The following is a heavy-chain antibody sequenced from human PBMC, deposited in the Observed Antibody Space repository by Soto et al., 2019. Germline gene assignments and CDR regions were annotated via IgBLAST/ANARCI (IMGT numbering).Heavy chain of an antibody. CDR3: AKVRLWFGEFLTYYMDV. J-gene: IGHJ6*03. V-gene: IGHV3-30*18. CDR2: ISYDGSNK. CDR1: GFTFSSYG. Sequence: GGSLRLSCAASGFTFSSYGMHWVRQAPGKGLEWVAVISYDGSNKYYADSVKGRFTISRDNSKNTLYLQMNSRRAEDTAVYYCAKVRLWFGEFLTYYMDVWGKGTTVTVSS. D-gene: IGHD3-10*01.